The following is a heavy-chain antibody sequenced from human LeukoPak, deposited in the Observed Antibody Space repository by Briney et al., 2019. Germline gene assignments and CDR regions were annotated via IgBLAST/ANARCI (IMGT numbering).Heavy chain of an antibody. V-gene: IGHV4-34*01. J-gene: IGHJ6*02. CDR3: ARGLVYEWVRGVITPTYYYYGMDV. D-gene: IGHD3-10*01. CDR2: INHSGST. Sequence: PSETLSLTCAVYGGSFSGYYWSWIRQPPGKGLEWIGEINHSGSTNYNPSLKSRVTISVDTSKNQFSLKLSSVTAADTAVYYCARGLVYEWVRGVITPTYYYYGMDVWGQGTTVTASS. CDR1: GGSFSGYY.